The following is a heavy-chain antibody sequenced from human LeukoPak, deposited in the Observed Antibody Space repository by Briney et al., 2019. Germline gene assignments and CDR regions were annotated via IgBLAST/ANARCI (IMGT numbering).Heavy chain of an antibody. CDR2: INHSGST. D-gene: IGHD3-3*01. CDR3: ARGGAGIYDFWSGYHDDFDY. V-gene: IGHV4-34*01. J-gene: IGHJ4*02. CDR1: GGSFSGYY. Sequence: SETLSLTCAVYGGSFSGYYWSWIRQPPGKGLEWIGEINHSGSTNYNPSLKSRVTISVDTSKNQFSLKLSSVTAADTAVYYCARGGAGIYDFWSGYHDDFDYWGQGTLVTVSS.